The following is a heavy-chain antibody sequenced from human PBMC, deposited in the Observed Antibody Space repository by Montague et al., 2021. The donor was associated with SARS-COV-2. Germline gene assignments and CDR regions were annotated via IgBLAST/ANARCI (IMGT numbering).Heavy chain of an antibody. Sequence: SETLSLTCAVYSGSFSDYYWTWIRQPPGKGLEWIGEINHSGSINYNPSLKSRVSISVDTSKNLFSLKLTSVTAADTAVYYCARGAPTITMIVVVFTGAGWYFDLWGRGTLVTVSS. CDR1: SGSFSDYY. CDR2: INHSGSI. J-gene: IGHJ2*01. CDR3: ARGAPTITMIVVVFTGAGWYFDL. D-gene: IGHD3-22*01. V-gene: IGHV4-34*01.